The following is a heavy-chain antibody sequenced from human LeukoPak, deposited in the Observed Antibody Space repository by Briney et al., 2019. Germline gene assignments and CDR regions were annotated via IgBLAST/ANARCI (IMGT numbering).Heavy chain of an antibody. Sequence: GGSLRLSCAASGFTFSSYWMSWVRQAPGKGLEWVANIKQDGSEKYYVDSVKGRFTISRDNAKNSLYLQMNSLRAEDTAVYYCAREADYYDSSGYYFDYWGQGTLVTVSP. J-gene: IGHJ4*02. CDR2: IKQDGSEK. CDR1: GFTFSSYW. D-gene: IGHD3-22*01. CDR3: AREADYYDSSGYYFDY. V-gene: IGHV3-7*01.